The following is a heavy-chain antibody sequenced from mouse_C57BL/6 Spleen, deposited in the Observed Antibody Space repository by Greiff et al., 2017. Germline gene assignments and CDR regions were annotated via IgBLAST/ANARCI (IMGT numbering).Heavy chain of an antibody. J-gene: IGHJ2*01. CDR3: TKIYFGC. V-gene: IGHV1-15*01. CDR2: IDPENGGT. CDR1: GYTFNDYE. Sequence: QVQLQQSGAELVRPGASVTLSCKASGYTFNDYEMHWVKQTPVHGLEWIGAIDPENGGTAYNQKFKGKAILTADKSSSTAYMELRSLTSEDSSVYYCTKIYFGCWGQGITLTVSS.